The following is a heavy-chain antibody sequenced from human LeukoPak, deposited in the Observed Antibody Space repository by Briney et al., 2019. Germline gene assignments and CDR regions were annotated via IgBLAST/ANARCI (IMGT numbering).Heavy chain of an antibody. J-gene: IGHJ6*02. CDR1: GYTFTSYA. D-gene: IGHD3-10*01. Sequence: ASVKVSCKASGYTFTSYAMNWVRQAPGQGLEWMGWISAYNGNTNYAQKLQGRVTMTTDTSTSTAYMELRSLRSDDTAVYYCARDMRFGELFHYYYGMDVWGQGTTVTVSS. CDR3: ARDMRFGELFHYYYGMDV. V-gene: IGHV1-18*01. CDR2: ISAYNGNT.